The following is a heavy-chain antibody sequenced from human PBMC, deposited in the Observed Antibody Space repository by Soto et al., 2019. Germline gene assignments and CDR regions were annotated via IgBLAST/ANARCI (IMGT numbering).Heavy chain of an antibody. Sequence: ASVKVSCKASGYTFNTYAITWVRQAPGQGLEWMGWISAYNGNTNYAQKLQGRVTMTTDTSTSTAYMELRSLRSDDTAVYYCARDLAMVYAYNWFDPWGQGTLVPVSS. D-gene: IGHD2-8*01. CDR2: ISAYNGNT. V-gene: IGHV1-18*01. CDR1: GYTFNTYA. J-gene: IGHJ5*02. CDR3: ARDLAMVYAYNWFDP.